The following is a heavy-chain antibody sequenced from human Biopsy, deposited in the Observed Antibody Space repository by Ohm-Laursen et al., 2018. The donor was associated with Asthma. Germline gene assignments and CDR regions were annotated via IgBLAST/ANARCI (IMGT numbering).Heavy chain of an antibody. CDR2: VSWNSGSI. CDR3: VKDIRLQLWGFDS. J-gene: IGHJ4*02. D-gene: IGHD6-13*01. V-gene: IGHV3-9*01. CDR1: GFTFDDYA. Sequence: SLRLSCAASGFTFDDYAMHWVRQAPGKGLERVSGVSWNSGSIDYADSAKGRFTISRDNAKNSLYLQMNSLRGADTALYYCVKDIRLQLWGFDSWGQGTLVTVSS.